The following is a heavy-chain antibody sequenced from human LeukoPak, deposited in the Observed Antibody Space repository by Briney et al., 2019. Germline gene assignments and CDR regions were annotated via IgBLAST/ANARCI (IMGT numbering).Heavy chain of an antibody. CDR3: AEVKVTTSYYFDY. D-gene: IGHD4-17*01. V-gene: IGHV3-23*01. CDR2: ISGSGGST. Sequence: PGGSLRLSCAASGFTFSSYAMSWVRQAPGKGLEWVTAISGSGGSTYYADSVKGRFTISRDNSKNTLYLQMNSLRAEDTAVYYCAEVKVTTSYYFDYWGQGTLVTVSS. CDR1: GFTFSSYA. J-gene: IGHJ4*02.